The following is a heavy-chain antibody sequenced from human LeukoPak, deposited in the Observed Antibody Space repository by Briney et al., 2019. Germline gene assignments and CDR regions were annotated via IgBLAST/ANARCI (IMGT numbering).Heavy chain of an antibody. CDR1: GFTFSDYF. D-gene: IGHD3-16*01. Sequence: GGSLRLSCAASGFTFSDYFMSWIRQTPGKGLEWVSYISSSSSDTKYADSVKGGFTISRDNAKNSLYLQMNSLRAEDTAVYYCARAGQTFGGIVVHCGQGTLLTVSS. CDR3: ARAGQTFGGIVVH. J-gene: IGHJ5*02. V-gene: IGHV3-11*05. CDR2: ISSSSSDT.